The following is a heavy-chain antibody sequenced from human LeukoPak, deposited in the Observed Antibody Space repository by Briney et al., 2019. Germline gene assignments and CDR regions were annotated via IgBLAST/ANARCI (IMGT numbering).Heavy chain of an antibody. CDR1: GDSVSSNSAA. D-gene: IGHD6-13*01. CDR2: TYYRSKWYN. Sequence: SQTLSLTCAISGDSVSSNSAAWNWIRQSPSRGLEWLGRTYYRSKWYNDYAVSVKSRITINPDTSKNQFSLQLNSVTPEDTAVYYCARVAAARPDYRGSRYYFDYWGQGTLVTVSS. V-gene: IGHV6-1*01. J-gene: IGHJ4*02. CDR3: ARVAAARPDYRGSRYYFDY.